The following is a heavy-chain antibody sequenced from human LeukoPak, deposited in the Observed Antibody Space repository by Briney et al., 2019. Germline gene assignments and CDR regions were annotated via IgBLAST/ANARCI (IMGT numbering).Heavy chain of an antibody. V-gene: IGHV4-39*01. CDR2: IYYSGST. J-gene: IGHJ4*02. D-gene: IGHD3-10*01. CDR3: ARHRISSGSLDY. CDR1: GGSISSSSYY. Sequence: PSQTLSLTCTVSGGSISSSSYYWGWIRQPPWKGLEWIGSIYYSGSTYYNPSLKSRVTISVDTSKNQFSLKLSSVTAADTAVYYCARHRISSGSLDYWGQGTLVTVSS.